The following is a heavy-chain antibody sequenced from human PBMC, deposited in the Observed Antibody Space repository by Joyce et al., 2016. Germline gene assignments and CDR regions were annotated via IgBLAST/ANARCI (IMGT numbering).Heavy chain of an antibody. J-gene: IGHJ3*02. V-gene: IGHV3-13*05. CDR2: IGTSGDQ. CDR1: VFTFSANE. Sequence: EVQLVEAGGALVQPGGSLSLSCAASVFTFSANEIHWVRQTTGKGVGWVSAIGTSGDQDYAGSVKGRFTISRENAKSSLFLQMNSLGAEDAAVYYCARERGGGMSAFDIWGQGTMVTVSS. D-gene: IGHD3-16*01. CDR3: ARERGGGMSAFDI.